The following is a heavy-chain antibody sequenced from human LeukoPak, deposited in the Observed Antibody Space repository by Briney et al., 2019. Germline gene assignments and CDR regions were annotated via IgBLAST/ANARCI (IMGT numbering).Heavy chain of an antibody. J-gene: IGHJ4*02. CDR2: INWNGGST. CDR3: AREYCSGGRCQYYFDY. D-gene: IGHD2-15*01. CDR1: GFTFDDYG. V-gene: IGHV3-20*04. Sequence: GGSLRLSCAASGFTFDDYGMSWVRQAPGKGLEWVSGINWNGGSTGYADSVKGRFTISRDNSKDTLYLQMGSLRAEDMAVYYCAREYCSGGRCQYYFDYWGQGTLVTVSS.